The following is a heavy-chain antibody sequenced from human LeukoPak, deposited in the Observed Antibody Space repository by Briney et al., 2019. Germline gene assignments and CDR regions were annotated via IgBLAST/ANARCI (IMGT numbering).Heavy chain of an antibody. CDR3: AKKDTAMVTGTHDY. CDR1: GFTFSSYA. D-gene: IGHD5-18*01. V-gene: IGHV3-23*01. Sequence: PGGSLRLSCAASGFTFSSYAMSWVRQAPGKGLEWVSAISGSGGSTYYADSVKGRFTISRDNSKNTLYLQMNSLRAEDTAVYYCAKKDTAMVTGTHDYWGQGTLVTVSS. CDR2: ISGSGGST. J-gene: IGHJ4*02.